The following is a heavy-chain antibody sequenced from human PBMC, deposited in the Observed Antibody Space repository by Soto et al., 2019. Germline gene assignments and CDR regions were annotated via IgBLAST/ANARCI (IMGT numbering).Heavy chain of an antibody. Sequence: PSETLSLTCTVSGGSISSGGYYWSWIRQHPGKGLEWIGYIYYSGSTYYNPSLKSRVTISVDTSKNQFSLKLSSVTAADTAVYYCARVNIVPAAMYDYRGQGTLVTVSS. V-gene: IGHV4-31*03. CDR1: GGSISSGGYY. CDR3: ARVNIVPAAMYDY. D-gene: IGHD2-2*01. CDR2: IYYSGST. J-gene: IGHJ4*02.